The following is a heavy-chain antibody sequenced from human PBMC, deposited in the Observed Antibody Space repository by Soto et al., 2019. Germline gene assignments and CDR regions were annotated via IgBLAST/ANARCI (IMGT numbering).Heavy chain of an antibody. CDR2: ISWKCERV. CDR3: VRDTYYDFWSGPGGPFDL. CDR1: GFTFEDQA. V-gene: IGHV3-9*01. J-gene: IGHJ3*01. D-gene: IGHD3-3*01. Sequence: SLRLSCVAAGFTFEDQARHRVRQAPGKGLEWVSGISWKCERVGYADSVKGRFTISRDNAKNSLVLQMNSLRAEDTAFYFCVRDTYYDFWSGPGGPFDLWGPGTMVTVSS.